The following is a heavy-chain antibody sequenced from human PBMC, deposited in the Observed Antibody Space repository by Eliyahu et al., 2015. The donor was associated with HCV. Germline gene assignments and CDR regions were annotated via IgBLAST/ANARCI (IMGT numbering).Heavy chain of an antibody. CDR3: ARGRGYCSSTSCYRVVYYYGMDV. V-gene: IGHV4-34*01. Sequence: QVQLQQWGAGLLKPSETLSLTCAVYGGSFSGYYWXWIRQPPGKGLEWIGEINHSGSTNYNPSLKSRVTISVDTSKNQFSLKLSSVTAADTAVYYCARGRGYCSSTSCYRVVYYYGMDVWGQGTTVTVSS. CDR1: GGSFSGYY. CDR2: INHSGST. J-gene: IGHJ6*02. D-gene: IGHD2-2*02.